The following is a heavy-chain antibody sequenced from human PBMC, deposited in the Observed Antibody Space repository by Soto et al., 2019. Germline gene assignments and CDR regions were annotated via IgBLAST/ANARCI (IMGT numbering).Heavy chain of an antibody. J-gene: IGHJ6*02. CDR2: ISGSGVST. Sequence: GGSLRLSCAASGFTFGNYAMSWVRQAPGKGLERVSAISGSGVSTYYADSIKGRFTISRDNSKNTLYLQMNSLRAEDTAVHYCARESSYKLDSGYYYYYGMDIWGQGTTVNVSS. V-gene: IGHV3-23*01. CDR3: ARESSYKLDSGYYYYYGMDI. D-gene: IGHD2-2*01. CDR1: GFTFGNYA.